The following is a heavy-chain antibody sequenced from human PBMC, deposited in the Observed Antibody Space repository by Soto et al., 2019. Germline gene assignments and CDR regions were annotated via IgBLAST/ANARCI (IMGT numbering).Heavy chain of an antibody. V-gene: IGHV1-3*01. CDR1: GYTFTSYA. CDR3: ARVVDGAIDY. CDR2: SNAGNGNT. Sequence: ASVKVSCKASGYTFTSYAMHWVRQAPGQRLEWMGGSNAGNGNTKYSQKFQGRVTITRDTSASTAYMELSSLRSEDTAVYYCARVVDGAIDYWGQGTLVTVSS. D-gene: IGHD2-15*01. J-gene: IGHJ4*02.